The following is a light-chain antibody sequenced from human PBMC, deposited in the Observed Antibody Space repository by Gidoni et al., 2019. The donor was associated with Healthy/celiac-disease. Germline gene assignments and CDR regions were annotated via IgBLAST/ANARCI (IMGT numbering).Light chain of an antibody. J-gene: IGKJ2*01. Sequence: EIVLTQSPATLSLSPGERATLSCRASQSFSSYLAWYQQKPGQATRLLIYDASNRATGIPARFSGSGSGTDFTLTISSLEPEDFAVYYCQQRSNWYTFGQGSKLEIK. V-gene: IGKV3-11*01. CDR3: QQRSNWYT. CDR2: DAS. CDR1: QSFSSY.